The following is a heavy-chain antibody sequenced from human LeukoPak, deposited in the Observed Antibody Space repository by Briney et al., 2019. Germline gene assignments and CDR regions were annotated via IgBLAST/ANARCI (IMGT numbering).Heavy chain of an antibody. CDR2: LSGSGIST. V-gene: IGHV3-23*01. CDR1: GFTFSNYA. CDR3: AREGRYCSSTSCSYFDY. D-gene: IGHD2-2*01. J-gene: IGHJ4*02. Sequence: SGGSLRLSCAASGFTFSNYAMSWVRQAPGKGLEWVSALSGSGISTHYADSVKGRFTISRDISKNTLFLQMNSLRAEDTAVYYCAREGRYCSSTSCSYFDYWGQGTLVTVSS.